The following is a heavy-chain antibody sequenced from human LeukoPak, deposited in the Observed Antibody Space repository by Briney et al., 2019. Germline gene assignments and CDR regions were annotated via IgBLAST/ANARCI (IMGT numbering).Heavy chain of an antibody. CDR1: GYTFTSYY. D-gene: IGHD2-8*02. CDR2: INPSGGST. V-gene: IGHV1-46*03. CDR3: ARESLVEPYYFDY. Sequence: ASVKVSCKASGYTFTSYYMHWVRQAPGQGLEWMGIINPSGGSTSYAQKFQGRVTLTRDTSTSAVYMELSSLRSEDTAVYYCARESLVEPYYFDYWGQGTLVTVSS. J-gene: IGHJ4*02.